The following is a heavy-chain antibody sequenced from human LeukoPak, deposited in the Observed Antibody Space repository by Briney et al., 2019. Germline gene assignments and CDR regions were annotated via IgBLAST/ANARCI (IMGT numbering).Heavy chain of an antibody. CDR2: VNSDGSST. V-gene: IGHV3-74*01. J-gene: IGHJ4*02. CDR3: ARAIGLDFDF. Sequence: GGSLRLSCAASGFTFSGYWMHWVRQAPGKGLVWVSRVNSDGSSTTYADSVKGRFTMSRDNAKNTLYLQMNSLRAEDTAMYYCARAIGLDFDFWGQGTLVTVSS. D-gene: IGHD2/OR15-2a*01. CDR1: GFTFSGYW.